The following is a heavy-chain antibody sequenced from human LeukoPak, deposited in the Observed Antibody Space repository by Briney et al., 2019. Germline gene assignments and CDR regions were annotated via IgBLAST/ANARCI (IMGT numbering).Heavy chain of an antibody. CDR2: IIPLLGIT. CDR1: GGTFSIYA. D-gene: IGHD2-15*01. Sequence: AVKVSCKSSGGTFSIYAISWVRQAPGQGLEWMGRIIPLLGITNYAQKFQGRVTITADKSTSTAYMELSSLRSEDTAVYYCARDSTSEDIVVVVAATPRAFDIWGQGTMVTVSS. V-gene: IGHV1-69*04. J-gene: IGHJ3*02. CDR3: ARDSTSEDIVVVVAATPRAFDI.